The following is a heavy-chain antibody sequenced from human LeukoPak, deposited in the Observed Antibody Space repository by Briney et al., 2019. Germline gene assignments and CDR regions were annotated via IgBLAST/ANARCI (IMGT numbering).Heavy chain of an antibody. Sequence: GASVKVSCKASGYTFTNYLIHWVRQAPGQGLEWMGIINPSDGGTNYAQKFQGRVTMTRDTSTSTFYMELSSLKSEDTAVYYCARELRATYYFDYWGQGTLVTVSS. CDR3: ARELRATYYFDY. CDR1: GYTFTNYL. J-gene: IGHJ4*02. D-gene: IGHD1-26*01. V-gene: IGHV1-46*01. CDR2: INPSDGGT.